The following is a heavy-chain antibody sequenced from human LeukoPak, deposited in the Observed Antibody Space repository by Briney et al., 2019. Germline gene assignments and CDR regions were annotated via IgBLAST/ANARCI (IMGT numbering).Heavy chain of an antibody. V-gene: IGHV4-31*03. D-gene: IGHD3-10*01. Sequence: SETLSLTCTVSGGSISSGGYYWSWIRQHPGKGLEWIGYIYYSGSTYYNPSLKSRVTISVDTSKNQFSLKLSSVTAADTAVYYCARGYYYGSGRPFDYWGQGTLVTVSS. CDR1: GGSISSGGYY. CDR3: ARGYYYGSGRPFDY. CDR2: IYYSGST. J-gene: IGHJ4*02.